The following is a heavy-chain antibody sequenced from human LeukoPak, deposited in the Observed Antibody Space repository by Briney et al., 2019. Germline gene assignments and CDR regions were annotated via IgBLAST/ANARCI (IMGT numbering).Heavy chain of an antibody. CDR1: GGTFSSYA. CDR3: ARGLGDYYYYGMDV. D-gene: IGHD3-16*01. Sequence: GASVKVSCKASGGTFSSYAISWVRQAPGQGLEWMGGIIPIFGTANYAQKFQGRVTITADESTSTAYMELRSLRSDDTAVYYCARGLGDYYYYGMDVWGQGTTVTVSS. CDR2: IIPIFGTA. J-gene: IGHJ6*02. V-gene: IGHV1-69*13.